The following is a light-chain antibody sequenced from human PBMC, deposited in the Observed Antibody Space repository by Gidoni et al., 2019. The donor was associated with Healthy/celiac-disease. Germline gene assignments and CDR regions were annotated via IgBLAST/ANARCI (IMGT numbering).Light chain of an antibody. CDR3: QSYDSSLSGSWV. CDR2: GNS. J-gene: IGLJ3*02. Sequence: QSVLTQPPSVSGAPGQRVTISCTGRSSNIGAGYDVHWYQQLPGTAPKLLIYGNSTRPSGVPDRFSGSKSGTSASLAITGLQAEDEADYYCQSYDSSLSGSWVFGGGTKLTVL. CDR1: SSNIGAGYD. V-gene: IGLV1-40*01.